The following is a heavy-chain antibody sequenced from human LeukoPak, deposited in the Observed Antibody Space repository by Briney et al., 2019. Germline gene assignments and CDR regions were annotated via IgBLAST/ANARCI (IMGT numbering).Heavy chain of an antibody. D-gene: IGHD2-15*01. CDR2: IYPGDSDT. CDR3: ARGGIDCSGGSCYLVWFDP. J-gene: IGHJ5*02. CDR1: GYSFTSYW. Sequence: KPGESLKISCKGSGYSFTSYWIGWVRQMPGKGLEWMGIIYPGDSDTRYSPSFQGQVTISADKSISTAYLQWSSLKASDTAMYYCARGGIDCSGGSCYLVWFDPWGQGTLVTVSS. V-gene: IGHV5-51*03.